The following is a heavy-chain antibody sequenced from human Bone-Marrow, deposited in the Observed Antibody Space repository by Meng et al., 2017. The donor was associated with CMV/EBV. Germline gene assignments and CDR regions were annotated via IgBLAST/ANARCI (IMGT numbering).Heavy chain of an antibody. V-gene: IGHV4-39*07. Sequence: SLTCTVSGGSISTNGVYWGWIRQSPGKGLEWIASIYYTGTTYYSPSLKSRLTISVDTSKNQFSLSLTSVNAADTAVYYCVRIVGSSDLDFWGQGTLVTVSS. CDR1: GGSISTNGVY. J-gene: IGHJ4*02. CDR2: IYYTGTT. D-gene: IGHD1-26*01. CDR3: VRIVGSSDLDF.